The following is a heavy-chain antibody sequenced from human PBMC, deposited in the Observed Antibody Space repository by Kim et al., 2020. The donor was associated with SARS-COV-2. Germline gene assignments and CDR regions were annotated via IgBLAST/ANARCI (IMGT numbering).Heavy chain of an antibody. V-gene: IGHV1-3*04. CDR2: INTGSGDK. CDR1: GYTFTRHS. CDR3: ARGLSGGFDP. Sequence: ASVKVSCKASGYTFTRHSIHWVRQAPGQRLEWMGWINTGSGDKKCSQKFHDRVTISRDTSASTAYMELSSLTSEDTAVYYCARGLSGGFDPWGQGTLVTVSS. J-gene: IGHJ5*02. D-gene: IGHD1-26*01.